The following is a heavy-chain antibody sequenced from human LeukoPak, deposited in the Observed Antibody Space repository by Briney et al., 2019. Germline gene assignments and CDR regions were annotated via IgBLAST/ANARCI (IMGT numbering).Heavy chain of an antibody. CDR1: GFTFSTYW. V-gene: IGHV3-74*01. D-gene: IGHD1-26*01. CDR3: ARLGGSYAK. J-gene: IGHJ4*02. Sequence: GGSLRLSCAASGFTFSTYWMHGVRQAPGKGLVWVSRISTDGSSTTYADSVEGRLTISRDNAKNTLYLQMNSLRAEDTAVYYCARLGGSYAKWGQGTLVTVSS. CDR2: ISTDGSST.